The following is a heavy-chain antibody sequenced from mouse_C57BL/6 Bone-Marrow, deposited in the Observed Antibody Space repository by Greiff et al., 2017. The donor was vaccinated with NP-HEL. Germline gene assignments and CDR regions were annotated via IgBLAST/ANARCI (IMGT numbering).Heavy chain of an antibody. CDR3: ARANYYFDY. CDR1: GYTFTSYW. D-gene: IGHD4-1*01. J-gene: IGHJ2*01. Sequence: QVQLQQPGAELVRPGTSVKLSCKASGYTFTSYWMHWVKQRPGQGLEWIRVIDPSDSYTNYNQKFKGKATLTVDTSSSTAYMQLSSLTSEDSAVYYCARANYYFDYWGQGTTLTVSS. V-gene: IGHV1-59*01. CDR2: IDPSDSYT.